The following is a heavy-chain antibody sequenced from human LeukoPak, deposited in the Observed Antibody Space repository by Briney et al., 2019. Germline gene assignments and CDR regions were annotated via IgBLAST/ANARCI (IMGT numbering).Heavy chain of an antibody. D-gene: IGHD2-15*01. Sequence: GAAMKVSCKASGYTFSVYYIHWLRQAPGQGLEWMGWVVPNSGGTSYAQKFRDRVTMTRDTSIDTAYMELSSLTYDDTAVYYCARGVLLQGRGAFDIWGQGTMVTVSS. CDR2: VVPNSGGT. CDR1: GYTFSVYY. J-gene: IGHJ3*02. CDR3: ARGVLLQGRGAFDI. V-gene: IGHV1-2*02.